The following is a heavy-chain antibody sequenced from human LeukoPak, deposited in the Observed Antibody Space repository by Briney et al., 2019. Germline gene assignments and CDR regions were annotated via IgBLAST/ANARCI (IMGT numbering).Heavy chain of an antibody. Sequence: PSETLSLTCTVTGGYITSGSYYWGWIRQPPGKGLEWIGSIHYNERTYSNSSLKSRVTISVDTSKNQFSLKLSSVTAADTAVYYCAMVRGVRHFDYWGQGTLVTVSS. J-gene: IGHJ4*02. CDR1: GGYITSGSYY. CDR2: IHYNERT. D-gene: IGHD3-10*01. V-gene: IGHV4-39*01. CDR3: AMVRGVRHFDY.